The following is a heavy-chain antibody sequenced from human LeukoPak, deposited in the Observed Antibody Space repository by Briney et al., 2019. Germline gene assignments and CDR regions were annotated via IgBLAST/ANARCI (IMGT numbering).Heavy chain of an antibody. CDR1: GFTFRSIA. D-gene: IGHD1-1*01. J-gene: IGHJ4*02. V-gene: IGHV3-23*01. CDR2: IRSNGDTT. Sequence: GGSLRLSCAASGFTFRSIAMTWVRQAPGKGLEWVSSIRSNGDTTYNADSVKGRFTISRDNSRNTLYLQMNRLRVEDTAIYYCAKGQELDDGVFDSWGQGTLVTVSS. CDR3: AKGQELDDGVFDS.